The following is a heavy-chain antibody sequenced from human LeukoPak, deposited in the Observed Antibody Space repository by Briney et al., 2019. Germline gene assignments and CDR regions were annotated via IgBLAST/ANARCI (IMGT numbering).Heavy chain of an antibody. V-gene: IGHV3-23*01. CDR3: AKESPRQWLVSIYFDY. CDR2: ISGSGGST. D-gene: IGHD6-19*01. Sequence: GGSLRLSCAASGFTFSSYAMSWVRQAPGKGLEWVSAISGSGGSTYYADSVKGRFTISRDNSKNTLYLQMNSLRAEHTAVYYCAKESPRQWLVSIYFDYWGQGTLVTVSS. J-gene: IGHJ4*02. CDR1: GFTFSSYA.